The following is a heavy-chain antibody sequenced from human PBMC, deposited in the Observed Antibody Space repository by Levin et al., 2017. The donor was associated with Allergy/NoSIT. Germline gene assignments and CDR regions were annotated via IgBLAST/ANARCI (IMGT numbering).Heavy chain of an antibody. J-gene: IGHJ4*02. Sequence: SVKVSCKASGGTFSSYAISWVRQAPGQGLEWMGGIIPIFGTANYAQKFQGRVTITADESTSTAYMELSSLRSEDTAVYYCARDLYSSSHNDYWGQGTLVTVSS. V-gene: IGHV1-69*13. CDR2: IIPIFGTA. CDR1: GGTFSSYA. CDR3: ARDLYSSSHNDY. D-gene: IGHD6-6*01.